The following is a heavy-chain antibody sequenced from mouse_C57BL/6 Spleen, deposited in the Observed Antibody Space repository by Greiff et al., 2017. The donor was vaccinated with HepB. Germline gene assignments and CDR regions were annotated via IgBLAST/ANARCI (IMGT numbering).Heavy chain of an antibody. J-gene: IGHJ2*01. D-gene: IGHD1-1*01. V-gene: IGHV3-1*01. Sequence: EVKLQESGPGMVKPSQSLSLTCTVTGYSITSGYDWHWIRHFPGNKLEWMGYISYSGSTNYNPSLKSRISITHDTSKNHFFLKLNSVTTEDTATYYCARAAHYYGSSPFDYWGQGTTLTVSS. CDR1: GYSITSGYD. CDR3: ARAAHYYGSSPFDY. CDR2: ISYSGST.